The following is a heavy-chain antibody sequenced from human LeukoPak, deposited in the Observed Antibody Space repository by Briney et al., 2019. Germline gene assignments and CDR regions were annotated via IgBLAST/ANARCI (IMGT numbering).Heavy chain of an antibody. CDR3: ATYRQVLLPFES. D-gene: IGHD2-8*02. V-gene: IGHV3-23*01. CDR2: IFPSGDEI. J-gene: IGHJ4*02. CDR1: GFTFSTFA. Sequence: GGSLRLSSAASGFTFSTFAMIWVREPPGKGLEWVSSIFPSGDEIHYADSVRGRFAISRDDSKSTLSLQMNSLRAEDTAIYYCATYRQVLLPFESWGQGTLVTVSS.